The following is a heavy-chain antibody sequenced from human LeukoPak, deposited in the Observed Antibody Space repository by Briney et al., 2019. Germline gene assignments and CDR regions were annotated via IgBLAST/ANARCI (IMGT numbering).Heavy chain of an antibody. D-gene: IGHD3-22*01. CDR2: IYYSGST. CDR3: ARTYYDSSGYTFDY. Sequence: SETLSLTCTVSGGSISSYYWSWVRQPPGKGLEWIGYIYYSGSTNYNPSLKSRVTISVDTSKNQFSLKLRSVTAADTAVYYSARTYYDSSGYTFDYWGQGTLVTVFS. V-gene: IGHV4-59*01. CDR1: GGSISSYY. J-gene: IGHJ4*02.